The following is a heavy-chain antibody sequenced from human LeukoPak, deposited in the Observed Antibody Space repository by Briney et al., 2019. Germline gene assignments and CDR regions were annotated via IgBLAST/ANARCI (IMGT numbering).Heavy chain of an antibody. CDR2: IYTRGST. CDR1: GGSINSGSYY. CDR3: ARGRTGVYSSSWYGDY. J-gene: IGHJ4*02. V-gene: IGHV4-61*02. Sequence: SETLSLTCTVSGGSINSGSYYWSWIRQPAGKGLEWIGRIYTRGSTNYNPSLKSRVTMSVDTSKNQFSLKLSSVTAADTAVYYCARGRTGVYSSSWYGDYWGQGTLVTVSS. D-gene: IGHD6-13*01.